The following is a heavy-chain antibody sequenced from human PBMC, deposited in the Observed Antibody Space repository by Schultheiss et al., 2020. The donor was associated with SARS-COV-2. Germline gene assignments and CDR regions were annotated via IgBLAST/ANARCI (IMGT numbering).Heavy chain of an antibody. V-gene: IGHV4-31*03. Sequence: SETLSLTCTVSGGSISTGGYYWSWIRQHPGKGLEWIGYFYYSGTTDYNPTLESRVTMSVDTSKNQFSLKLSSVTAADTAVYYCARGGRAVVIAIRRVGLWFDPWGQGTLVTVSS. CDR2: FYYSGTT. CDR3: ARGGRAVVIAIRRVGLWFDP. J-gene: IGHJ5*02. D-gene: IGHD2-21*01. CDR1: GGSISTGGYY.